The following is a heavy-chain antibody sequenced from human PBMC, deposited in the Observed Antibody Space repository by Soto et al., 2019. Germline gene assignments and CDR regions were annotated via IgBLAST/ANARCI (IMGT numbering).Heavy chain of an antibody. CDR3: SKSRGNCVRYGLDV. Sequence: GGSLRLSCAASEFDFGVYAMHWVRQAPGEGLEWVSVINAGATHTFYTDSVKGRFTISRDNSKSTVYLQMNSLRVDDTAIYYLSKSRGNCVRYGLDVWGQGTTVTVSS. CDR2: INAGATHT. J-gene: IGHJ6*02. D-gene: IGHD2-21*01. CDR1: EFDFGVYA. V-gene: IGHV3-23*01.